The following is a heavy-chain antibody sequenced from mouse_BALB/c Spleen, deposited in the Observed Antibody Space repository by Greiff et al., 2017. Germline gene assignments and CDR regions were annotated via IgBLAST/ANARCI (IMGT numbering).Heavy chain of an antibody. CDR1: GYTFTSYY. CDR2: INPRNGGT. D-gene: IGHD2-14*01. V-gene: IGHV1S81*02. CDR3: TRPYYRYDAWFAY. J-gene: IGHJ3*01. Sequence: QVQLKQPGAELVKPGASVKLSCKASGYTFTSYYMYWVKQRPGQGLEWIGGINPRNGGTNFNEKFKSKATLTVDKSSSTAYMQLSSLTSEDSAVYYCTRPYYRYDAWFAYWGQGTLVTVSA.